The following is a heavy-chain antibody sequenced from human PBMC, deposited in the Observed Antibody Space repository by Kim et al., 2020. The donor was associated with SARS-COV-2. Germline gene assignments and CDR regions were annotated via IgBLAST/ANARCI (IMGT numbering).Heavy chain of an antibody. Sequence: GGSLRLSCAASGFTFSSYGMHWVRQAPGKGLEWVAVIWYDGSNKYYADSVKGRFTISRDNSKNTLYLQMNSLRAEDTAVYYCARDPYEPETPVTIFDYWGQGTLVTVSS. CDR1: GFTFSSYG. J-gene: IGHJ4*02. D-gene: IGHD4-4*01. CDR3: ARDPYEPETPVTIFDY. V-gene: IGHV3-33*01. CDR2: IWYDGSNK.